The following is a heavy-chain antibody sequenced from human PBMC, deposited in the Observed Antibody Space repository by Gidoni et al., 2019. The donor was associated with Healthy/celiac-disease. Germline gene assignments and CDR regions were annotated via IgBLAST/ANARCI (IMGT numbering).Heavy chain of an antibody. J-gene: IGHJ4*02. D-gene: IGHD3-22*01. Sequence: QVQLVASGGGVVQPGRSLRLSCAASGFTFSSYGMHWVRQAPGKGLEWVAVIWYDGSNKYYADSVKGRFTISRDNSKNTLYLQMNSLRAEDTAVYYCARDIYYDSSGYPDYWGQGTLVTVSS. V-gene: IGHV3-33*01. CDR2: IWYDGSNK. CDR3: ARDIYYDSSGYPDY. CDR1: GFTFSSYG.